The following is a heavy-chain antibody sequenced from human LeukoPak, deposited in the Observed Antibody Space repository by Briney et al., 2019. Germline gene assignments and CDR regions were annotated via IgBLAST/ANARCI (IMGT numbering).Heavy chain of an antibody. D-gene: IGHD3-22*01. V-gene: IGHV1-69*05. Sequence: ASVKVSCTASGGTFSSYAISWVRQAPGQGLEWMGGIIPIFGTANYAQKFQGRVTITTDESTSTAYMELSSLRSEDTAVYYCARARDYYDSSPGSWGQGTLVTVSS. CDR2: IIPIFGTA. CDR1: GGTFSSYA. CDR3: ARARDYYDSSPGS. J-gene: IGHJ5*02.